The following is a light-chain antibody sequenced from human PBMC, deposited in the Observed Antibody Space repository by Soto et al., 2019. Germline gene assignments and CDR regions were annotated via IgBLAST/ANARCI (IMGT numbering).Light chain of an antibody. CDR2: DVS. CDR1: STDIGDYNF. CDR3: SSYTITTTHIL. J-gene: IGLJ2*01. V-gene: IGLV2-14*03. Sequence: QSALTQPASVSGSPGQSITISCTGTSTDIGDYNFVSWYQQHPDKAPKLIIYDVSDRPSGVSTRFSGSKSGNTASLTISGLQAADEADYYCSSYTITTTHILFGGGTKLTVL.